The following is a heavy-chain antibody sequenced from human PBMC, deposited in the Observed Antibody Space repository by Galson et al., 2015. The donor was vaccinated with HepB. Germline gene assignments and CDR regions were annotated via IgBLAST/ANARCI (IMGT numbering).Heavy chain of an antibody. Sequence: SLRLSCAASGFTFSSYGMHWVRQAPGKGLEWVAFIRYDGSNKYYADSVKGRFTISRDNSKNTLYLQMNSLRAEDTAVYYCAKDDGGRIAAAGTERGSLRYWGQGTLVTVSS. CDR1: GFTFSSYG. CDR2: IRYDGSNK. V-gene: IGHV3-30*02. D-gene: IGHD6-13*01. CDR3: AKDDGGRIAAAGTERGSLRY. J-gene: IGHJ4*02.